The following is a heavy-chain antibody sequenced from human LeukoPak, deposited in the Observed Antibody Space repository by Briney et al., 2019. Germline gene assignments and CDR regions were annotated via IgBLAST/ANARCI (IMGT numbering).Heavy chain of an antibody. V-gene: IGHV3-21*01. Sequence: PGGSPRLSCAASEFTFSTYHMHWVRQAPGKGLEWVSSLSSSSSSFIYYADSVKGRFTISRDNAKNSLYLQMNSLRAEDTAVYYCARGTYWSPLDFDYWGQGTLVTVSS. CDR2: LSSSSSSFI. CDR1: EFTFSTYH. D-gene: IGHD3-10*01. J-gene: IGHJ4*02. CDR3: ARGTYWSPLDFDY.